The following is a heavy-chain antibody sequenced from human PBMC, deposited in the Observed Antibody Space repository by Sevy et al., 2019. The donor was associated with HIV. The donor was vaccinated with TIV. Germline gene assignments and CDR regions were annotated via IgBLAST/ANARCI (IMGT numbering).Heavy chain of an antibody. Sequence: ASVKASCKASGGTFSSYAISWVRQAPGQGLEWMGGIIPIFGTANYAQKFQGRVTITADESTSTAYMELSSLRSEDTAGYYCARVKVGATTKGWFDPWSQGTLVTVSS. CDR3: ARVKVGATTKGWFDP. D-gene: IGHD1-26*01. V-gene: IGHV1-69*13. CDR2: IIPIFGTA. J-gene: IGHJ5*02. CDR1: GGTFSSYA.